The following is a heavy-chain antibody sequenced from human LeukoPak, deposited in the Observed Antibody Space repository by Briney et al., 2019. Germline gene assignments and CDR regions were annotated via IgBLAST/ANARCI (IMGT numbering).Heavy chain of an antibody. Sequence: PGGSLRLSCAASGFTFSSYAMSWVRQPPEKGLEWIGSIYYSGSIYSNPSLKSRVSISVDTSKNQFSLKLSSVTAADTAVYYCARAYHYDSSGYYPGAFDIWGQGTLVTVSS. D-gene: IGHD3-22*01. CDR2: IYYSGSI. J-gene: IGHJ3*02. CDR1: GFTFSSYA. V-gene: IGHV4-39*07. CDR3: ARAYHYDSSGYYPGAFDI.